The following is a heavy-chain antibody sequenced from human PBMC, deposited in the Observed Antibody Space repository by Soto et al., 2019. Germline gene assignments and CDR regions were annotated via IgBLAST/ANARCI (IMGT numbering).Heavy chain of an antibody. Sequence: PSGTLSLTCTVSGGSISSGDYYWSWIRQPPGKGLEWIGYIYYSGSTYYNPSLKSRVTISVDTSKNQFSLKLSSVTAADTAVYYCARDRGYFDWFGLWGQGTLVTVSS. CDR3: ARDRGYFDWFGL. CDR1: GGSISSGDYY. J-gene: IGHJ4*02. V-gene: IGHV4-30-4*01. CDR2: IYYSGST. D-gene: IGHD3-9*01.